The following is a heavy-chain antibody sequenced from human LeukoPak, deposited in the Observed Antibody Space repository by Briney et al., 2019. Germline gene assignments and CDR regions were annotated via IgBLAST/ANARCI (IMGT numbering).Heavy chain of an antibody. CDR3: ARLYSISTLGSRKFDY. CDR1: GYSFANYW. D-gene: IGHD2-8*01. J-gene: IGHJ4*02. Sequence: GESLKISCKGSGYSFANYWIAWVRQKPGQGLEWMGIIYGGDSKTRYSPSFQDQVLISAEKSINTACLHWDSLKASDSALYFCARLYSISTLGSRKFDYWGQGTLVTVSS. V-gene: IGHV5-51*01. CDR2: IYGGDSKT.